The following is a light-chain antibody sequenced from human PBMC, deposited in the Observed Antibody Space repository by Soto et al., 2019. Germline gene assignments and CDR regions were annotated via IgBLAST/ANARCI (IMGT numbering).Light chain of an antibody. J-gene: IGLJ3*02. CDR3: AAWDDNLNGPL. CDR1: TSHIGRYS. Sequence: QSALTQPPSLSGSPGPGVTISCSGSTSHIGRYSVNWSQHFPGTAPKILIYSDDERPSGVPDRFSGSKSGTSASLAISGLQSEDEAEYYWAAWDDNLNGPLFGGGTKLTVL. CDR2: SDD. V-gene: IGLV1-44*01.